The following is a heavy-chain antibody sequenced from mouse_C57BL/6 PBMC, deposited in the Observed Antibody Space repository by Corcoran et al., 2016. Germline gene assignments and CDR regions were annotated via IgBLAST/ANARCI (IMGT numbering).Heavy chain of an antibody. Sequence: EVQLQQSGTELVKPGASVKISCKASGYTFTDYYMNWVKQSHGKSLEWIGDINPNNGGTSYNQKFKGKATLTVDKSSSTAYMELRSLTSEDSAVYYCARWGALWDQGTLVTVSA. J-gene: IGHJ3*01. CDR2: INPNNGGT. CDR1: GYTFTDYY. CDR3: ARWGAL. V-gene: IGHV1-26*01.